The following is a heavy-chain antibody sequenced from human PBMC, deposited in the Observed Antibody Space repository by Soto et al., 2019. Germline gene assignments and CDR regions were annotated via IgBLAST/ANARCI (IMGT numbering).Heavy chain of an antibody. D-gene: IGHD3-22*01. CDR3: ARGQHYYDSSGYPGY. V-gene: IGHV3-11*01. J-gene: IGHJ4*02. CDR1: GFTFSDYY. Sequence: TGGSLRLSCAASGFTFSDYYMSWIRQAPGKGLEWVSYISSSGSTIYYADSVKGRFTISRDNAKNSLYLQMNSLRAEDTAVYYCARGQHYYDSSGYPGYWGQGTLVTVSS. CDR2: ISSSGSTI.